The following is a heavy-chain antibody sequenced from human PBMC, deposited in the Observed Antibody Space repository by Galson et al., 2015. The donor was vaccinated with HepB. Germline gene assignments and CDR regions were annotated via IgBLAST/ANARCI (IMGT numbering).Heavy chain of an antibody. CDR2: ISSSSSYI. CDR3: ARVRFEYYYDSSGPFDY. Sequence: SLRLSCAASGFTFSSYSMNWVRQAPGKGLEWVSSISSSSSYIYYADSVKGRFTISRDNAKNSLYLQMNSLRAEDTAVYYCARVRFEYYYDSSGPFDYWGQGTLVTVSS. CDR1: GFTFSSYS. V-gene: IGHV3-21*01. J-gene: IGHJ4*02. D-gene: IGHD3-22*01.